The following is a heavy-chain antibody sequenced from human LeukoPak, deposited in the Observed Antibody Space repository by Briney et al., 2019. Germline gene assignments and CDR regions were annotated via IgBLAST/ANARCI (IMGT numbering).Heavy chain of an antibody. D-gene: IGHD3-22*01. J-gene: IGHJ5*02. CDR1: GFSFSLYW. CDR3: ASGTRQDSGYSWFDP. CDR2: IKQDGSEK. V-gene: IGHV3-7*01. Sequence: HTGGSLRLSCAASGFSFSLYWMNWVRQAPGKGLEWVANIKQDGSEKYYVDSVKGRFTISRDNAKNSLHLQMNSLRAEDTAVYYCASGTRQDSGYSWFDPWGQGTLVTVSS.